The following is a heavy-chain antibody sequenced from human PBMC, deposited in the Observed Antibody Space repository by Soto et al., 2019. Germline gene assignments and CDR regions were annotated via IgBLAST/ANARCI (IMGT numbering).Heavy chain of an antibody. J-gene: IGHJ4*02. CDR2: ISGSGDST. Sequence: GGSLRLSCAASGFTFSRYAMSWVRQAPGKGLEWVSVISGSGDSTYYADSVKGRFTISRDNSKNTLYLQMNSLRAEDTAVYYCAKRGSGSYFDYWGQGTLVTVSS. CDR3: AKRGSGSYFDY. V-gene: IGHV3-23*01. D-gene: IGHD3-10*01. CDR1: GFTFSRYA.